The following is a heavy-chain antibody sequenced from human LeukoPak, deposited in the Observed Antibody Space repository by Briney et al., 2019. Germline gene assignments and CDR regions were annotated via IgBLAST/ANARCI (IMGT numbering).Heavy chain of an antibody. CDR1: GYTFTGYY. CDR3: ARVVDYGDYLDY. CDR2: INPNSGGT. D-gene: IGHD4-17*01. Sequence: ASVKVSCKASGYTFTGYYLHWVRQAPGQGLEWMGWINPNSGGTNYAQKFQGRVTMTRDTSISTAYMELSRLRSDDTAVHYCARVVDYGDYLDYWGQGTLVTVSS. V-gene: IGHV1-2*02. J-gene: IGHJ4*02.